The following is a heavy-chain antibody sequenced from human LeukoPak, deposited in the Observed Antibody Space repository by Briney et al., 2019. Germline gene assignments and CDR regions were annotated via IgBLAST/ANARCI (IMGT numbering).Heavy chain of an antibody. CDR3: ARSRSRSGWYGY. J-gene: IGHJ4*02. V-gene: IGHV4-59*12. Sequence: SETLSLTCIVSGGSISSYYWSWIRQPPGKGLEWIGYIFYSGSTNYNPSLKSRVTISVDTSKNQFSLKLSSVTAADTAVYYCARSRSRSGWYGYWGQGTLVTVSS. CDR1: GGSISSYY. CDR2: IFYSGST. D-gene: IGHD6-19*01.